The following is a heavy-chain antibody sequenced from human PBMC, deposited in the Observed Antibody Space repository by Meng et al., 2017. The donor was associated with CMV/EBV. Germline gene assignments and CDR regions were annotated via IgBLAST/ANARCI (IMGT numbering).Heavy chain of an antibody. CDR3: ASGYYYYGMDV. CDR2: IYYSGST. CDR1: GGSISSYY. J-gene: IGHJ6*02. Sequence: SETLSLTCTVSGGSISSYYWSWLRQPAGKGLGWVGYIYYSGSTNYNPSSKSRVTISVDTSKNQFTLKLSSVTAADTAVYYCASGYYYYGMDVWGQGTTVTVSS. V-gene: IGHV4-59*01.